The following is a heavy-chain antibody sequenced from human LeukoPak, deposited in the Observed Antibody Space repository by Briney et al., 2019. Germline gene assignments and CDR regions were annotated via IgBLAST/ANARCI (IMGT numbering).Heavy chain of an antibody. V-gene: IGHV4-39*07. CDR3: ARFGPPRSPWLYDHNLIDY. J-gene: IGHJ4*02. CDR2: IYYSGST. Sequence: SETLSLTCTVSGGSISSSSYYWGWIRQPPGKGLEWIGSIYYSGSTYYNPSLKSRVTISVDTSKNQFSLKLSSVTAADTAVYYCARFGPPRSPWLYDHNLIDYWGQGTLVTVSS. D-gene: IGHD1-1*01. CDR1: GGSISSSSYY.